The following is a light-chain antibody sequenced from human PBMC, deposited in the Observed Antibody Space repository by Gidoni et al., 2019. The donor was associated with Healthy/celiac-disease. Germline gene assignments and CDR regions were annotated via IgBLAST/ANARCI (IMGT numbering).Light chain of an antibody. CDR1: QSVRSSY. CDR3: QQYGSSPPYT. V-gene: IGKV3-20*01. Sequence: EIVLTQSPGTLSLSPGERATLSCRASQSVRSSYLAWYRQKPGLQAPSLLIYGASSRATVIPDRFSGSGSGTDFTLTISRLEPEDFAVYYCQQYGSSPPYTFGQGTKLEIK. CDR2: GAS. J-gene: IGKJ2*01.